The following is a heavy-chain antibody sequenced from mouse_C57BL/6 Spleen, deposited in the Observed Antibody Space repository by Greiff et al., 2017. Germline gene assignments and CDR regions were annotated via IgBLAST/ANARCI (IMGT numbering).Heavy chain of an antibody. D-gene: IGHD2-2*01. J-gene: IGHJ4*01. Sequence: QVQLQQPGAELVRPGSSVKLSCKASGYTFTSYWMHWVKQRPIQGLEWIGNIDPSDSETHYNQKFKDKATLTVDKSSSTAYMQLSSLTSEDSAVXYCAREGYAGNAMDYWGQGTSVTVSS. CDR2: IDPSDSET. CDR1: GYTFTSYW. V-gene: IGHV1-52*01. CDR3: AREGYAGNAMDY.